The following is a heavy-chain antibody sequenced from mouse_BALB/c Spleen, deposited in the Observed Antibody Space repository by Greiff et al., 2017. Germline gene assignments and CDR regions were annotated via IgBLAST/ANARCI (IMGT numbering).Heavy chain of an antibody. V-gene: IGHV5-6*01. Sequence: EVQRVESGGDLVKPGGSLKLSCAASGFTFSSYGMSWVRQTPDKRLEWVATISSGGSYTYYPDSVKGRFTISRDYAKNTLYLQMSSLKSEDTAMYYCARRGYGNYVDYWGQGTTLTVSS. CDR3: ARRGYGNYVDY. J-gene: IGHJ2*01. CDR2: ISSGGSYT. D-gene: IGHD2-10*02. CDR1: GFTFSSYG.